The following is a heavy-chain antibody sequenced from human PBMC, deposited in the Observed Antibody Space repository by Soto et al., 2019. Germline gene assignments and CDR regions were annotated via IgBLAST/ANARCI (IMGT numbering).Heavy chain of an antibody. V-gene: IGHV1-69*13. CDR2: IIPIFGTA. CDR1: GGTFGSYA. J-gene: IGHJ3*02. Sequence: GASVKVSCKASGGTFGSYAISWVRQAPGQGLEWMGGIIPIFGTANYAQKFQGRVTITADESTSTAYMELSSLRSEDTAVYYCARDDPRAGTTVGNAFDIWGQGTMVTVSS. CDR3: ARDDPRAGTTVGNAFDI. D-gene: IGHD1-1*01.